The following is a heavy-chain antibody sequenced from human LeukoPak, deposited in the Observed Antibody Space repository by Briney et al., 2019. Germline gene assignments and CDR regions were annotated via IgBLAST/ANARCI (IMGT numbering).Heavy chain of an antibody. Sequence: SETLSLTCAVCGGSFSGYYWSWIRQPPGKGLEWIGEINHSGSTNYNPSLKSRVTISVDTSKNQFSLKLSSVTAADTAVYYCARGRIAARSPLAYWGQGTLVTVSS. J-gene: IGHJ4*02. CDR1: GGSFSGYY. CDR2: INHSGST. V-gene: IGHV4-34*01. D-gene: IGHD6-6*01. CDR3: ARGRIAARSPLAY.